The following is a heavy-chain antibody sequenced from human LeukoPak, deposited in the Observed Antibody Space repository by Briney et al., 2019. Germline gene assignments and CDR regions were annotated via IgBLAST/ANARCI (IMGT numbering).Heavy chain of an antibody. D-gene: IGHD2-15*01. J-gene: IGHJ5*02. CDR1: GGSVSSGSYY. CDR2: MYSSGIS. CDR3: ARGGNWLGP. Sequence: SETLSLTCTVSGGSVSSGSYYWSWIRHPPGKGLEWIGCMYSSGISSYNPSLKSRVTISIDTPKNQFSLKLRSATAADTVVYFCARGGNWLGPRGQGTLVTVSS. V-gene: IGHV4-61*01.